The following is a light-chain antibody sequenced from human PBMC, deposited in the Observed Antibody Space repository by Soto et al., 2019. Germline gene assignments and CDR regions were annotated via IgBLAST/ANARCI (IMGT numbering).Light chain of an antibody. CDR3: QHYGTTPWT. J-gene: IGKJ1*01. CDR2: GAS. V-gene: IGKV3-20*01. Sequence: ETVLTQSPGTLSLSPGERVTLSCRASQSVCSRCLAWYQQKPGQSPRLLIYGASSRATGIPDRFSGSGSGTGFTLTISRLEPEDFAVYYCQHYGTTPWTFDQGTKVGIK. CDR1: QSVCSRC.